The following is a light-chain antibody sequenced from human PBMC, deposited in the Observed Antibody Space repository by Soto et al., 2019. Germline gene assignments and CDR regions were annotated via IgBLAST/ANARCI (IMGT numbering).Light chain of an antibody. CDR2: GAS. J-gene: IGKJ2*01. V-gene: IGKV1-6*01. CDR3: LQDFNYPYT. CDR1: QGIRND. Sequence: AIQMTQSPSSLSASVGDRVTITRRASQGIRNDLGWYQQKPGKAPKFLIYGASSLRSGVPSRFSGSGSGTDFTLTISSLQPEDFATYYCLQDFNYPYTFGQGTRLEVK.